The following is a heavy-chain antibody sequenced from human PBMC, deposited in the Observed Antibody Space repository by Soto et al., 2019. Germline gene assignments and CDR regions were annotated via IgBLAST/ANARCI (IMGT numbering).Heavy chain of an antibody. J-gene: IGHJ4*02. V-gene: IGHV4-4*02. CDR3: ASRDPGTSVDY. CDR2: IYRTGST. CDR1: GGSFTSNNW. Sequence: SETLSLICAVSGGSFTSNNWWTWVRQPPGQGLEWIGEIYRTGSTNYNPSLKSRVTISLDKSENQFSLKVTSLTAADTAVYYCASRDPGTSVDYWGQGTLVTVAS. D-gene: IGHD1-7*01.